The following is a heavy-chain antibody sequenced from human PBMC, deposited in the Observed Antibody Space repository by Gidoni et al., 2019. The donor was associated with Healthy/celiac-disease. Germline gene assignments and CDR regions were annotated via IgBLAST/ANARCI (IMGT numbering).Heavy chain of an antibody. D-gene: IGHD1-26*01. V-gene: IGHV3-23*01. Sequence: EVQLLESGGGLVQPGGSLRLSCAASGFTLSSYAMSWVRQAPGKGLEWVSAISGSGGSTYYADSVKGRFTISRDNSKNTLYLQMNSLRAEDTAVYYCAKDPSPRSGSYPCTFWGQGTMVTVSS. CDR1: GFTLSSYA. J-gene: IGHJ3*01. CDR3: AKDPSPRSGSYPCTF. CDR2: ISGSGGST.